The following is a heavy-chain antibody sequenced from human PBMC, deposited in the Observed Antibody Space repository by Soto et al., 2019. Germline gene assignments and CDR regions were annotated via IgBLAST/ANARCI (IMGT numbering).Heavy chain of an antibody. CDR2: FYYSGST. CDR3: AGHKGADFWSGYFGTDYFDY. J-gene: IGHJ4*02. CDR1: GGSISSSSYY. V-gene: IGHV4-39*01. D-gene: IGHD3-3*01. Sequence: SETLSLTCTVSGGSISSSSYYWGWIRQPPGKGQDWIGSFYYSGSTYYNPSLKSRVAISVDTTKNQFSLKLSSVTAADTAVYYCAGHKGADFWSGYFGTDYFDYWGQGTLVTVSS.